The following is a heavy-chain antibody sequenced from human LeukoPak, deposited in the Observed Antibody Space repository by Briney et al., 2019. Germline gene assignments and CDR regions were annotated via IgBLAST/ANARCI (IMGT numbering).Heavy chain of an antibody. J-gene: IGHJ6*02. V-gene: IGHV1-8*02. CDR1: GGTFSSYA. CDR2: MNPNSGNT. Sequence: ASVKVSCKASGGTFSSYAISWVRQAPGQGLEWMGRMNPNSGNTGYGQKFQGRVTMTRNTSISTAYMELSSLRSEDTAVYYCARYPNYGMDVWGQGTTVTVSS. D-gene: IGHD2-8*01. CDR3: ARYPNYGMDV.